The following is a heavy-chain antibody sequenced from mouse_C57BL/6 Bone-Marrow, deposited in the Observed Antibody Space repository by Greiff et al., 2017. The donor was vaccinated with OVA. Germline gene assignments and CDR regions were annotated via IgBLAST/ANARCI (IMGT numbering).Heavy chain of an antibody. V-gene: IGHV1-42*01. CDR3: ARGELWYFDV. Sequence: EVKLQESGPELVKPGATVKISCKASGYSFTGYYMNWVKQSPEKSLEWIGEINPSTGGTTYNQKFKAKATLTVDKSSSTAYMQLKSLTSEDSAVYYCARGELWYFDVWGTGTTVTVSS. CDR1: GYSFTGYY. CDR2: INPSTGGT. J-gene: IGHJ1*03.